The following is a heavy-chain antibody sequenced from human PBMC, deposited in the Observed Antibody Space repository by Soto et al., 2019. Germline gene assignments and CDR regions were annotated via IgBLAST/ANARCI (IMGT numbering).Heavy chain of an antibody. V-gene: IGHV3-33*01. CDR1: GFTFSRYG. CDR2: IWYDGNKK. CDR3: ARSGATGLFHLDY. J-gene: IGHJ4*02. D-gene: IGHD1-26*01. Sequence: PGGSLRLSCAASGFTFSRYGMHWVRQAPGKGLEWVAVIWYDGNKKYYADSVKGRFAISRDNSKNTLYLQMNSLGVEDTAAYYCARSGATGLFHLDYWGQGTQVTVSS.